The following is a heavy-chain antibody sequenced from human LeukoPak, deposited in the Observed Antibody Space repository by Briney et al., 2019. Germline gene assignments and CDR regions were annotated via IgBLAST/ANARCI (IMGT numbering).Heavy chain of an antibody. J-gene: IGHJ4*02. V-gene: IGHV3-66*01. D-gene: IGHD6-13*01. CDR1: AFTFSSYA. CDR3: ARDEKSSSWFYFDY. Sequence: PGGSLRLSCAASAFTFSSYAMSWVRQAPGKGLEWVSVIYSGGSTYYADSVKGRFTISRDNSKNTLYLQMNSLRAEDTAVYYCARDEKSSSWFYFDYWGQGTLVTVSS. CDR2: IYSGGST.